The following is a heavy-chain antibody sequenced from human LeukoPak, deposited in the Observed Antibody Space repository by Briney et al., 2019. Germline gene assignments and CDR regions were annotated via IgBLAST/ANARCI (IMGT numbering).Heavy chain of an antibody. Sequence: SCKASGYTFTGYYMHWVRQAPGKGLEYVSAISSNGGSTYYANSVKGRFTISRDNSKNTLYLQMGSLRAEDMAVYYCARARYYYDSSGSLNRHYFDYWGQGTLVTVSS. V-gene: IGHV3-64*01. CDR1: GYTFTGYY. J-gene: IGHJ4*02. D-gene: IGHD3-22*01. CDR3: ARARYYYDSSGSLNRHYFDY. CDR2: ISSNGGST.